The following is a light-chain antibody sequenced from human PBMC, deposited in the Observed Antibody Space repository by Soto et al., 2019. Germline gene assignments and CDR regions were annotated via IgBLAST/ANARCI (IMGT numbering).Light chain of an antibody. CDR3: QQYGSSPLT. V-gene: IGKV3-20*01. Sequence: ERLVPQSPGTLSLSPGERATLSCRSSQSVTTTYLAWYQQKPGRSPRLLIYSASNRATGIPDRFTGSGSGTDFTLTISRLEPEDFAVYYCQQYGSSPLTCGGGTKVEIK. CDR1: QSVTTTY. CDR2: SAS. J-gene: IGKJ4*01.